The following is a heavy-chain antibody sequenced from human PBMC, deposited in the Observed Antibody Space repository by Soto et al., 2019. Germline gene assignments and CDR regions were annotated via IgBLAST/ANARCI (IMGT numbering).Heavy chain of an antibody. J-gene: IGHJ4*02. D-gene: IGHD6-25*01. CDR2: IKKDGSDK. CDR3: ARFTRVSSGDY. CDR1: GFTFNTYW. V-gene: IGHV3-7*01. Sequence: EVQLVESGGDLVQPGGSLRLSCVASGFTFNTYWMSWARQAPGKGLEWVANIKKDGSDKNYVDSVKGRFTMSRDNVKNLLSLRINGLGVGDRAMYYCARFTRVSSGDYWGQGTLVSVPS.